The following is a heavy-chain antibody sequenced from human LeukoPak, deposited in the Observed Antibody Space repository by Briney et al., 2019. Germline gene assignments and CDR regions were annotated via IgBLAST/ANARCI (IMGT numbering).Heavy chain of an antibody. Sequence: ETLSLTCTVSGGSISSSSYYWGWIRQPPGKGLEWIGSIYYSGSTYYNPPLKSRVTISVDTSKNQFSLKLSSVTAADTAVYYCARRGSYDILTGYYKKAVDYWGQGTLVTVSS. CDR1: GGSISSSSYY. CDR2: IYYSGST. V-gene: IGHV4-39*01. J-gene: IGHJ4*02. CDR3: ARRGSYDILTGYYKKAVDY. D-gene: IGHD3-9*01.